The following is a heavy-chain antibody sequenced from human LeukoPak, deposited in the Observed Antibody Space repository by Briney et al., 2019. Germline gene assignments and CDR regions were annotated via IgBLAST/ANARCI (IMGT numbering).Heavy chain of an antibody. V-gene: IGHV4-61*01. J-gene: IGHJ6*02. Sequence: PSETLSLTCTVSGGSVSMGSYYWRWIRQPPGKELEWIGYIYYSGTTNYNPSLNSRVTISVDTSKNQFSLKLSSVTATDTAVYYCARVPQESYCSRGTCYHPYYGLYVWAQGTTVTVSS. CDR2: IYYSGTT. CDR1: GGSVSMGSYY. D-gene: IGHD2-15*01. CDR3: ARVPQESYCSRGTCYHPYYGLYV.